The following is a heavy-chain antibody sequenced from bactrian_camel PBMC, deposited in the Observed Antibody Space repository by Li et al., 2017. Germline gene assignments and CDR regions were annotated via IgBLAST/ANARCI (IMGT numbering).Heavy chain of an antibody. Sequence: HVQLVESGGGLVQPGGSLRLSCAASGFTFSTYWMYWVRQAPGKGLEWVSTIASDGGTTYYADSLKGRFTISRDNTKNMLYLQMNSLKIEDTAMYFCANSWSGTTSGRTRGQGTQVTVS. D-gene: IGHD2*01. CDR3: ANSWSGTTSGRT. CDR2: IASDGGTT. CDR1: GFTFSTYW. J-gene: IGHJ4*01. V-gene: IGHV3S1*01.